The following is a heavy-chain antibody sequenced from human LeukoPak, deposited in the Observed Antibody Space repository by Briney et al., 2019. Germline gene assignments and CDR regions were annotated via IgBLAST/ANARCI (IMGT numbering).Heavy chain of an antibody. CDR2: IKQDESEK. CDR3: AKDLSEKYSLDY. Sequence: GGSLRLSCAASGFTFSSYWMSWVRQAPGEGLEWVAVIKQDESEKFYVDSVRGRFTISRDNAKNSLYLQMNSLRAEDTAVYYCAKDLSEKYSLDYWGQGALVTVSS. J-gene: IGHJ4*02. V-gene: IGHV3-7*01. CDR1: GFTFSSYW. D-gene: IGHD2-15*01.